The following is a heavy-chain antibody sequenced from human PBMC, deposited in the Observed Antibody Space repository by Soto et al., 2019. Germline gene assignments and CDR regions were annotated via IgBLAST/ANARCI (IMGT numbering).Heavy chain of an antibody. CDR2: IRSKAYGGTT. V-gene: IGHV3-49*03. Sequence: GGSLRLSCTASGFTFGDYAMSWFRQAPGKGLEWVGFIRSKAYGGTTEYAASVKGRFTISRDDSKGIAYLQMNSLKTEDTAVYYCTRVSIAAAGTGYYYGMDVWGQGTTVTVSS. CDR1: GFTFGDYA. J-gene: IGHJ6*02. CDR3: TRVSIAAAGTGYYYGMDV. D-gene: IGHD6-13*01.